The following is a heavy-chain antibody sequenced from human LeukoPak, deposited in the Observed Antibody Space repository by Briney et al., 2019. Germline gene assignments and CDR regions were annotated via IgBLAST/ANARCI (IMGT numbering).Heavy chain of an antibody. CDR3: ARHPFATPFDY. D-gene: IGHD2-15*01. CDR1: GGSISNYY. V-gene: IGHV4-59*08. CDR2: MYHTGHT. Sequence: PSETLSLTCNDSGGSISNYYWSWIRQPPGKGLEWIGYMYHTGHTMYNSSPKSRVTMSLDTSKNHFSLRLSPVTAADTAVYYCARHPFATPFDYWGPGTLVTVSS. J-gene: IGHJ4*02.